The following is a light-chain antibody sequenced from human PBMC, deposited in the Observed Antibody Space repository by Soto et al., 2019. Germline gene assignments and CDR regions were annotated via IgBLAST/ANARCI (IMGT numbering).Light chain of an antibody. V-gene: IGKV1-5*01. J-gene: IGKJ1*01. Sequence: DIQMTRSPSTLSASVGDRVNIPCRVRLSISSWLAWYRRKPGKAPRLLIFVDSGLQIGVPFSFSGGGSGTEFTLTISSRRPNDFATYYCQQYNSYSGTFGQGTKVDI. CDR3: QQYNSYSGT. CDR2: VDS. CDR1: LSISSW.